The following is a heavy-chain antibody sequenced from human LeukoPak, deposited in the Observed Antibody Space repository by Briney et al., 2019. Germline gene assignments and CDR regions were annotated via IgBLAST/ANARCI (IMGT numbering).Heavy chain of an antibody. CDR2: ITSGGAT. CDR1: GFTFNNYA. Sequence: PGGSLRLSCAVSGFTFNNYAMGWVRQAPGKGLEWVSGITSGGATYYADSVKGRFTISRDTSKNTLYLQVNSLRAEDTAVYYCAKGRSISCSGGTCYPFDFWGQGSLVTVSS. CDR3: AKGRSISCSGGTCYPFDF. D-gene: IGHD2-15*01. J-gene: IGHJ4*02. V-gene: IGHV3-23*01.